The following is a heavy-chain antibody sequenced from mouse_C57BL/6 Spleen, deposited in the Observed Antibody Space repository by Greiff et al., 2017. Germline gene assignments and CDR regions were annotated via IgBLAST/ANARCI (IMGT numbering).Heavy chain of an antibody. J-gene: IGHJ4*01. D-gene: IGHD3-3*01. CDR3: ARGGPPGDYYARDY. Sequence: QVQLQQPGAELVMPGASVKLSCKASGYTFTSYWMHWVKQRPGQGLEWIGEIDPSDSYTNYNQKFKGKSTLTVDKSSSTAYMQLSSLTSEDAAVYYCARGGPPGDYYARDYWGQGTSVTVSS. V-gene: IGHV1-69*01. CDR1: GYTFTSYW. CDR2: IDPSDSYT.